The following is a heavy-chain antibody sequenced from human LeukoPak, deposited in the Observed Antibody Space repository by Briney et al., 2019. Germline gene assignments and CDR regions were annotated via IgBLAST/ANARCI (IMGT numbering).Heavy chain of an antibody. CDR3: AKGHPNSSGWYSYFDY. D-gene: IGHD6-19*01. V-gene: IGHV3-23*01. CDR2: ISGSGGST. CDR1: GLTFSSYA. Sequence: GGSLRLSCAASGLTFSSYAMSWVRQAPGKGLEWVSGISGSGGSTYYADSVKGRFTISRDNSKNTLYLQMNSLRAEDTAVYYCAKGHPNSSGWYSYFDYWGQGTLVTVSS. J-gene: IGHJ4*02.